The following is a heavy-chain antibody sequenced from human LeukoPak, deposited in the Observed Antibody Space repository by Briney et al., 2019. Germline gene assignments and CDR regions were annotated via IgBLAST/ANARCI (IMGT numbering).Heavy chain of an antibody. CDR1: GFSFSDYW. CDR3: ARGHTLAY. CDR2: IKRGGSEI. J-gene: IGHJ4*02. V-gene: IGHV3-7*04. Sequence: GGSLRLSCAASGFSFSDYWMTWVRQAPGKGPEWVANIKRGGSEIYSVDSVKGRFTISRDNAKSSLYLQMNSLRAEDTAVYYCARGHTLAYWGQGTLVTVSS.